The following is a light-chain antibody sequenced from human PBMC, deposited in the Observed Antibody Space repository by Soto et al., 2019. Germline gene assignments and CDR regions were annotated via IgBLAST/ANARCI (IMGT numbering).Light chain of an antibody. J-gene: IGLJ1*01. Sequence: LAQPASVSGSPGQSIAISCTGSSSDVGIYNYVSWYQQHPGKVPKLIIYEVSNRPSGVSNRFSGSKSGNTASLTISGLQAEDEADYYCSSYTTSSTRVFGTGTKVTVL. CDR2: EVS. V-gene: IGLV2-14*01. CDR3: SSYTTSSTRV. CDR1: SSDVGIYNY.